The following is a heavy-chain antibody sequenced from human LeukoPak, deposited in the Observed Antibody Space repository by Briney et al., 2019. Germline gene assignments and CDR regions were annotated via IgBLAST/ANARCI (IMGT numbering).Heavy chain of an antibody. V-gene: IGHV3-49*04. CDR1: GFTFGDYA. Sequence: GGSLRLSSTASGFTFGDYAMSWVRQAPGKGLEWVGFIRSKAYGGTTEYAASVKGRFTISRDDSKSIAYLQMNSLKTEDTAVYYCTRDLGTVTTDYFDYWGQGTLVTVSS. D-gene: IGHD4-17*01. J-gene: IGHJ4*02. CDR3: TRDLGTVTTDYFDY. CDR2: IRSKAYGGTT.